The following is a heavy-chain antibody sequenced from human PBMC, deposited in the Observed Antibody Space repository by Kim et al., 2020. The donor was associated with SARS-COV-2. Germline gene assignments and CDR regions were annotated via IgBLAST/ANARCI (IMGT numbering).Heavy chain of an antibody. CDR2: ISYDGSNK. CDR3: AKDALVVPAAIEETNWFDP. D-gene: IGHD2-2*01. V-gene: IGHV3-30*18. Sequence: GGSLRLSCAASGFTFSSYGMHWVRQAPGKGLEWVAVISYDGSNKYYADSVKGRFTISRDNSKNTLYLQMNSLRAEDTAVYYCAKDALVVPAAIEETNWFDPWGQGTLGTVSS. CDR1: GFTFSSYG. J-gene: IGHJ5*02.